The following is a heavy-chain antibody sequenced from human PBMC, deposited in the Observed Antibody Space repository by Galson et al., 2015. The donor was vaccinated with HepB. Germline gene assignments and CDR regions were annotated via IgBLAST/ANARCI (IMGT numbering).Heavy chain of an antibody. CDR2: ISYDGSNK. CDR1: GFTFSSYA. J-gene: IGHJ4*02. Sequence: SLRLSCAASGFTFSSYAMHWVRQAPGKGLEWVAVISYDGSNKYYADSVKGRFTISRDNSKNTLYLQMNSLRAEDTAVYYCARDPPRVVEMATIGYWGQGTLVTVSS. V-gene: IGHV3-30*04. CDR3: ARDPPRVVEMATIGY. D-gene: IGHD5-24*01.